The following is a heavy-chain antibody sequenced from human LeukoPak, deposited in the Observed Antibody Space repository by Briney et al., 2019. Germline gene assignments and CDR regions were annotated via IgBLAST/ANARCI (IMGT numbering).Heavy chain of an antibody. Sequence: GSLRLSCAASGFTFSSYEMNWVRQAPGKGLEWIASVHHSGSTYYNPSLKSRLTISVDTSKNQFSLKLSSVTAADTAVYYCARDLTDYYELDYWGQGTLVTVSS. CDR2: VHHSGST. D-gene: IGHD3-22*01. CDR3: ARDLTDYYELDY. CDR1: GFTFSSYE. V-gene: IGHV4-59*12. J-gene: IGHJ4*02.